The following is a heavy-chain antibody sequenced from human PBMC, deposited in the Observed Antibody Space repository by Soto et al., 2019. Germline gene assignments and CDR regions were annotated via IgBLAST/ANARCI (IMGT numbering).Heavy chain of an antibody. CDR2: ISSSGSVI. Sequence: EVQLVESGGGLVQPGESLRVSCAASGFTLSNYAMSWVRQAPGKGLEWLSYISSSGSVIYYADSVKGRLTRSRDYAKNSRFLQMNSLSHEETAVYYWARDRAVAGTRYFYGMDVWGPGTTVTVSS. V-gene: IGHV3-48*02. CDR3: ARDRAVAGTRYFYGMDV. J-gene: IGHJ6*02. CDR1: GFTLSNYA. D-gene: IGHD6-19*01.